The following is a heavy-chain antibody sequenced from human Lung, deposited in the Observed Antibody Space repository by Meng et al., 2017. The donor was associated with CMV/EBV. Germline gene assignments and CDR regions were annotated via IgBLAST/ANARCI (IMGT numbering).Heavy chain of an antibody. V-gene: IGHV3-53*01. Sequence: GGSLRLXXAASGFTVSSNYMSWVRQAPGKGLEWVSVIYSGGSTYYADSVKGRFTISRDNSKNTLYLQMNSLRAEDTAVYYCARSSDSSGYLSFHHWGQGPLAPFPS. CDR1: GFTVSSNY. CDR2: IYSGGST. CDR3: ARSSDSSGYLSFHH. J-gene: IGHJ1*01. D-gene: IGHD3-22*01.